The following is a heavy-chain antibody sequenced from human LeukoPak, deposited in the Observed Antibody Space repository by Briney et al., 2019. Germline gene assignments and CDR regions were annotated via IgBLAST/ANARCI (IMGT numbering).Heavy chain of an antibody. Sequence: SETLSLTCTVSGGSIRSYYWSWIRQPPGKGLEWIGYIYYSGSTNYNPSLKSRVTISVDTSKNQFSLKLRSVTAADTAVYYCARHPPYYDSSGYFLGAWIDYWGQGTLVTVSS. CDR1: GGSIRSYY. D-gene: IGHD3-22*01. CDR2: IYYSGST. V-gene: IGHV4-59*08. J-gene: IGHJ4*02. CDR3: ARHPPYYDSSGYFLGAWIDY.